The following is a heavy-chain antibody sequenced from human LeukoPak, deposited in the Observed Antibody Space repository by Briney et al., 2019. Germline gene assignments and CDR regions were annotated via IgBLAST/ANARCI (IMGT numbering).Heavy chain of an antibody. D-gene: IGHD2-21*02. Sequence: ASVKVSCKASGYTFTSHYMHWVRQAPGQRLEWMGIINPSGGSTSYAQKFQGRLTMTRDTSTSTVYMELSSLTSEDTAVYYCARSRPDGDMGDYWGQGTLVTVSS. V-gene: IGHV1-46*01. CDR1: GYTFTSHY. CDR2: INPSGGST. CDR3: ARSRPDGDMGDY. J-gene: IGHJ4*02.